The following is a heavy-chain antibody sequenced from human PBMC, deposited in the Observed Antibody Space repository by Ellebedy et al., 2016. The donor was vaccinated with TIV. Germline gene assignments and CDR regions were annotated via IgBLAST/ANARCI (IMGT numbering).Heavy chain of an antibody. Sequence: GESLKISCGASGFTFSSFWTGWVRRAPGKGLEWVATINQVGNEKYYVDSVKGRFPISRDNAKTSLYLQMNSLRAEDTAVYSCVSAARGSNCCEAYWGQGTLVTVSS. D-gene: IGHD2-21*01. V-gene: IGHV3-7*03. J-gene: IGHJ4*02. CDR3: VSAARGSNCCEAY. CDR2: INQVGNEK. CDR1: GFTFSSFW.